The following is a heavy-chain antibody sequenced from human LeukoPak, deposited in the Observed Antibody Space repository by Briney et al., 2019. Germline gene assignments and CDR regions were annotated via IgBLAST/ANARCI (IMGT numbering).Heavy chain of an antibody. V-gene: IGHV4-4*02. CDR1: GGSISSSNW. CDR3: ARVDLLWFGEPKGFDP. CDR2: IYHSGST. D-gene: IGHD3-10*01. J-gene: IGHJ5*02. Sequence: SETLSLTCAVSGGSISSSNWWSWVRQPPGKGLEWIGEIYHSGSTNYNPSLKSRVTISVDKSKNQSSLKLSSVTAADTAVYYCARVDLLWFGEPKGFDPWGQGTLVTVSS.